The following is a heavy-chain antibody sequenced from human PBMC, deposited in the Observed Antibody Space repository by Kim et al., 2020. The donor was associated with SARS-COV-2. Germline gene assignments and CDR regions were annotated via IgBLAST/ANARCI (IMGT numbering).Heavy chain of an antibody. V-gene: IGHV1-69*01. J-gene: IGHJ4*02. CDR3: ARGSGTYSPFDS. Sequence: NSGQRFQDRVTITADESTSTAYMELSSLTSEDTALYYCARGSGTYSPFDSWGQGTLVTVSS. D-gene: IGHD1-26*01.